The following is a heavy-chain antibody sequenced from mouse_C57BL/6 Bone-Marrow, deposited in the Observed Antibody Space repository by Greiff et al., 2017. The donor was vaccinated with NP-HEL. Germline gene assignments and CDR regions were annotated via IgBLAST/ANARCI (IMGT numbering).Heavy chain of an antibody. J-gene: IGHJ2*01. CDR1: GYTFTSYG. D-gene: IGHD2-4*01. CDR2: IYPRSGNT. CDR3: ASQYDYEDY. V-gene: IGHV1-81*01. Sequence: QVQLKESGAELARPGASVKLSCKASGYTFTSYGISWVKQRTGQGLEWIGEIYPRSGNTYYNEKFKGKATLTADKSSSTAYMELRSLTSEDSAVYFCASQYDYEDYWGQGTTLTVSS.